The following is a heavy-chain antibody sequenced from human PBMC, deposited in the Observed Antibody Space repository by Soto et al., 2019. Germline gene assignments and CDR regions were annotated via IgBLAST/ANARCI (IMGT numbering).Heavy chain of an antibody. CDR3: ASRDPGTSVDY. D-gene: IGHD1-7*01. CDR2: IYRTGST. CDR1: GGSFTSNKW. J-gene: IGHJ4*02. V-gene: IGHV4-4*02. Sequence: XGTLSLTGAVSGGSFTSNKWWTWFRQPPGQGLEWIGEIYRTGSTNYNPSLKSRVTISLDKSENQFSLKVTSLTAADTAVYYCASRDPGTSVDYWGQGTLVTAPS.